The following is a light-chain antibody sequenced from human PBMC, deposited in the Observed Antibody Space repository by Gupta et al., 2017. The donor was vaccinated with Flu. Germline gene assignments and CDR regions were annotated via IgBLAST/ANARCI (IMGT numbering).Light chain of an antibody. CDR1: QSVTST. J-gene: IGKJ1*01. V-gene: IGKV3-20*01. CDR3: QQYGSSAPWT. Sequence: GATLSCRASQSVTSTLAWYQQKPGQAPRPLIYGASACAAGTPIRFTGSGSGTDLDLTIDIREPEAFAVDFCQQYGSSAPWTFGQGTKVEVK. CDR2: GAS.